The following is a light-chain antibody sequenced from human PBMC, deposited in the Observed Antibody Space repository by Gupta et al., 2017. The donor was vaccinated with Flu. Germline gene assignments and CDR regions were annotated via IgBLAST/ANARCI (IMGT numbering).Light chain of an antibody. CDR3: QQSYGTPWT. V-gene: IGKV1-39*01. Sequence: DSQMTQSPSPLSASVGDRVTITCRASQYISTYLNWYLQKPGKAPKLLMYASSSLQSGVPSRFSGSGSGTDFTLTINSLQPEDFGNYYCQQSYGTPWTFGQGTKVEVK. J-gene: IGKJ1*01. CDR1: QYISTY. CDR2: ASS.